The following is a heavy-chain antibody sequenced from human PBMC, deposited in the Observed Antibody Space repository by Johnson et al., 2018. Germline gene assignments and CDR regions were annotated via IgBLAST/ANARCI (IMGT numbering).Heavy chain of an antibody. V-gene: IGHV4-59*01. Sequence: QVQLQESGPGLVKPSETLSLTCTVSGGSISSYYWSWIRQPPGKGLEWIGYIYYSGSTNYIPSLKRRVTISVDTSKHQFSLKLISVTAADTAVYYCARESDSGPLPHFYYYSMDVWGKGTTVTVSS. J-gene: IGHJ6*03. D-gene: IGHD2-8*02. CDR1: GGSISSYY. CDR3: ARESDSGPLPHFYYYSMDV. CDR2: IYYSGST.